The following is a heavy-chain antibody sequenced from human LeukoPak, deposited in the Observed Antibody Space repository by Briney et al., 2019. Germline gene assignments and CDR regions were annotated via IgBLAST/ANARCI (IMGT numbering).Heavy chain of an antibody. D-gene: IGHD3-22*01. CDR1: GFTFSSYA. Sequence: GGSLRLSCAASGFTFSSYAMSWVRQAPGKGLEWVSAISGSGGSTYYADSVKGRFTISRDNSKNTLYLQMNSLSAEDTAVYYCAKGRSGFRRFYYDSSGYPLRFDYWGQGTLVTVSS. J-gene: IGHJ4*02. CDR2: ISGSGGST. CDR3: AKGRSGFRRFYYDSSGYPLRFDY. V-gene: IGHV3-23*01.